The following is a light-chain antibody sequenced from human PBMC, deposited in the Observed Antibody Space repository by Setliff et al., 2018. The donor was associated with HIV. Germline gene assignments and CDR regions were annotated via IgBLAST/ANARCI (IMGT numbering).Light chain of an antibody. Sequence: ETVITQSPATLSVSPGERATLSCRTNESVSSNLAWYQRRPGQAPRLLMYGASTRATGFPARFSGNGSGTEFTLTISSLQSEDFAIYCCQQYNNWPPWTVGQGTKVDIK. J-gene: IGKJ1*01. CDR1: ESVSSN. V-gene: IGKV3-15*01. CDR3: QQYNNWPPWT. CDR2: GAS.